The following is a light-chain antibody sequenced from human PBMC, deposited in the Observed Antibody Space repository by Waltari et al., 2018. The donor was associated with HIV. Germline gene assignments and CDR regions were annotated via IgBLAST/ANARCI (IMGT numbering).Light chain of an antibody. Sequence: EIVLTQSPGNMSVSPGERATLSCRPSHSVSSNLAWYHQKSGQAPRLLIHGSPTRAPGIAARFTGSGSGKEFTLTLTTLQSTDSGIYYCQQYYNWPRTFGQGTKVEAK. V-gene: IGKV3-15*01. CDR1: HSVSSN. CDR2: GSP. CDR3: QQYYNWPRT. J-gene: IGKJ1*01.